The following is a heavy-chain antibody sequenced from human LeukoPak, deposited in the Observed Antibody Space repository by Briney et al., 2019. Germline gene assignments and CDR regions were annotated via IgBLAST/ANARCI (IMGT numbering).Heavy chain of an antibody. V-gene: IGHV1-46*01. CDR3: ARHLIKDVVMVPAVPPSSYMVV. D-gene: IGHD2-2*01. CDR1: GYTFTRYY. Sequence: ASVKVSCRASGYTFTRYYIHWVRQAPGQGLEWMGIINPSGDTPSYAQKFQGRVTMTRDTSTSTVYMELSSLRSEDTAVYYCARHLIKDVVMVPAVPPSSYMVVWGKGTTVTVSS. J-gene: IGHJ6*03. CDR2: INPSGDTP.